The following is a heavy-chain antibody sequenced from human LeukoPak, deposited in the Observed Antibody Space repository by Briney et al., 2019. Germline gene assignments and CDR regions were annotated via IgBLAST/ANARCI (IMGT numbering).Heavy chain of an antibody. D-gene: IGHD6-19*01. CDR1: GFTFSSYA. J-gene: IGHJ4*02. V-gene: IGHV3-30*04. CDR2: ISYDGSNK. CDR3: ARGHSSGWYGTHYFDY. Sequence: GGSLRLSCAASGFTFSSYAMHWVRQAPGTGLEWVAVISYDGSNKYYADSVKGRFTISRDNSKNTLYLQMNSLRAEDTAVYYCARGHSSGWYGTHYFDYWGQGTLVTVSS.